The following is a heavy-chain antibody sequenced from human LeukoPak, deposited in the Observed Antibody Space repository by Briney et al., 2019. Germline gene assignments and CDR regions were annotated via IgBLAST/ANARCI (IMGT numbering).Heavy chain of an antibody. CDR1: GYTFTSYD. Sequence: GASVKVSCKASGYTFTSYDINWVRQATGQGLEWMGWMNPNSGNTGYAQKFQGRVTMTRNTSISTAYMELSSLRSEDTAVYYCARVALSLTGTLRNNYYYYYMDVWGKGTTVTVSS. J-gene: IGHJ6*03. CDR3: ARVALSLTGTLRNNYYYYYMDV. V-gene: IGHV1-8*01. CDR2: MNPNSGNT. D-gene: IGHD1-20*01.